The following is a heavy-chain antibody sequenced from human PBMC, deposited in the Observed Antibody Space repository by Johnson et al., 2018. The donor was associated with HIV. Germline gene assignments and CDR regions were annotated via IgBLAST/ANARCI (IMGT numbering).Heavy chain of an antibody. CDR1: GFTFSSYG. D-gene: IGHD3-22*01. V-gene: IGHV3-30*03. CDR3: ARDKSSGYFDAFDI. J-gene: IGHJ3*02. CDR2: ISYDAGNK. Sequence: QVQLVESGGGLVQPGGYLRLSCAASGFTFSSYGMHWVRQAPGKGLEWVAVISYDAGNKYYADSVKGRFAISRDNSKNTLYLQMNSLRAEDTAVYYCARDKSSGYFDAFDIWGQGTMVTVSS.